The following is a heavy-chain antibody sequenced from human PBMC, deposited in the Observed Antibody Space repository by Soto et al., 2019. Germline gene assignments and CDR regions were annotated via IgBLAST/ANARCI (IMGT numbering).Heavy chain of an antibody. CDR3: ARVSGYSYGYLFDY. Sequence: SETLSLTCTVSGDSISGDTYFWGWIRQPPGKGLEWIGNMSYRGSTYYNPSLKSRVTISVDTSKNQFSLKLSSVTAADTAVYYCARVSGYSYGYLFDYWGQGTLVTVSS. CDR1: GDSISGDTYF. J-gene: IGHJ4*02. CDR2: MSYRGST. V-gene: IGHV4-39*07. D-gene: IGHD5-18*01.